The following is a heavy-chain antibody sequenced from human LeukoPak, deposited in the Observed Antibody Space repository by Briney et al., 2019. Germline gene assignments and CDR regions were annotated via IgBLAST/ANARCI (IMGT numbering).Heavy chain of an antibody. Sequence: PGGSLRLSCAASGFPFRDYYMGWIRQAPGKELQWVSYISSTSGTIFYADSVKGRFTISRDNAKNTLYLQMNSLRAEDTAVYYCARGPSKSSSTSCYHYWGQGTLVTVSS. CDR2: ISSTSGTI. D-gene: IGHD2-2*01. CDR3: ARGPSKSSSTSCYHY. V-gene: IGHV3-11*04. J-gene: IGHJ4*02. CDR1: GFPFRDYY.